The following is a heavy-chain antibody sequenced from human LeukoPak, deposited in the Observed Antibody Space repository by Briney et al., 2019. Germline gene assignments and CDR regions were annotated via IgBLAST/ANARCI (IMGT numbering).Heavy chain of an antibody. D-gene: IGHD5-18*01. CDR2: IYHSGST. CDR1: GYSISSGYY. J-gene: IGHJ4*02. V-gene: IGHV4-38-2*02. CDR3: ARHPYGYVAYFDY. Sequence: SETLSLTCTVSGYSISSGYYWGWIRQPPGKGLEWIGSIYHSGSTYYNPSLKSRVTISVDTSKNQFSLKLSSVTAADTAVYYCARHPYGYVAYFDYWGQGTLVTVSS.